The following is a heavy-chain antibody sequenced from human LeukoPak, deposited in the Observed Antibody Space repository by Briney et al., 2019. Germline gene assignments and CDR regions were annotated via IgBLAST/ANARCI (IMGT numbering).Heavy chain of an antibody. CDR3: AREKLGVPDY. CDR2: IYYSRST. D-gene: IGHD1-26*01. J-gene: IGHJ4*02. V-gene: IGHV4-59*01. CDR1: GGSISSYY. Sequence: SETPSLTCTVSGGSISSYYWSWIRQPPGKGLEWIGYIYYSRSTNYNPSLKSRVTISVDTSKNQFSLKLSSVTAADTAVYYCAREKLGVPDYWEQGTLVTVSS.